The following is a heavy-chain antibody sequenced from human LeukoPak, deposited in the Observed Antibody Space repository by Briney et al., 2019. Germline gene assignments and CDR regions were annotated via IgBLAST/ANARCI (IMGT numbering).Heavy chain of an antibody. D-gene: IGHD3-22*01. CDR1: GFTFSTYG. CDR3: AKPFYYDSSFSTRAFDF. CDR2: ISDTGGTT. V-gene: IGHV3-23*01. Sequence: PGGSLRLSCTASGFTFSTYGMNWVRQAPGKGLEWVSVISDTGGTTYYADSVKGRFTISRDNSKNTLYLQMNSLRPEDTAVYYCAKPFYYDSSFSTRAFDFWGQGTMVTVSS. J-gene: IGHJ3*01.